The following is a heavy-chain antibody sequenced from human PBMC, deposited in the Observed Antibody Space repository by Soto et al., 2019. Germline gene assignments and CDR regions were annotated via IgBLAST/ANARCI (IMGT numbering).Heavy chain of an antibody. V-gene: IGHV4-34*01. J-gene: IGHJ1*01. CDR2: VNHIGIT. CDR1: GGSFSGYY. D-gene: IGHD4-17*01. Sequence: QVQLQQWGAGLLKPSETLSLTCAVYGGSFSGYYWSWIRQTPGKGLEWIGEVNHIGITNYSPSLKSRVTISAYISRNQFSLKLSSVTVADTAIYYCARKGALLIGDQGVYFQHWGQGTPVTVSS. CDR3: ARKGALLIGDQGVYFQH.